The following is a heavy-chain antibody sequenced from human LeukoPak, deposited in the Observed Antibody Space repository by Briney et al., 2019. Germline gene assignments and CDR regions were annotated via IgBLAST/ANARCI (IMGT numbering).Heavy chain of an antibody. Sequence: GGSLRLSCAASGFIFSDHGMHWVRQAQGRCLEWISYISASRATIYYADSVRGRFTISRDNAKRTLYPQMNSLRAGDRAKYFCARAATNMILALDHWGQGALVTVSS. CDR1: GFIFSDHG. D-gene: IGHD3-16*01. V-gene: IGHV3-48*01. CDR3: ARAATNMILALDH. CDR2: ISASRATI. J-gene: IGHJ4*02.